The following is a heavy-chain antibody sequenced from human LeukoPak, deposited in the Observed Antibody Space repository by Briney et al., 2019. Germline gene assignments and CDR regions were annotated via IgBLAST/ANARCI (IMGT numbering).Heavy chain of an antibody. CDR2: IYYSGGT. V-gene: IGHV4-59*01. D-gene: IGHD4-23*01. CDR3: ARSDYGDNNFDY. CDR1: GGSISSYY. Sequence: SETLSLTCTVSGGSISSYYWSWIRQPPGKGLEWIGYIYYSGGTNYNPSLKSRVTISVDTSKNQFSLKLSSVTAADTAVYYCARSDYGDNNFDYWGQGTLVTVSS. J-gene: IGHJ4*02.